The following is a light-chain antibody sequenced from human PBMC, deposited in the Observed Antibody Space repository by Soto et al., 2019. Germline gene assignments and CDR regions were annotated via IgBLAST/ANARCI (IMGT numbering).Light chain of an antibody. CDR3: QQSYSIPT. J-gene: IGKJ1*01. V-gene: IGKV1-39*01. CDR2: AAS. Sequence: DIQMTQSPASLSASVGDRVAITCRAGQRISSYLNWYQQKPGKAPKLLISAASSLQSGVSSRFSGSGSGTVFTLTISSVQPEDFASYYCQQSYSIPTFGQGTKV. CDR1: QRISSY.